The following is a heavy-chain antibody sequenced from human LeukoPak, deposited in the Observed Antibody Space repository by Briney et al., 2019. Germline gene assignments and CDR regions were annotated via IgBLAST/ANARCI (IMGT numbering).Heavy chain of an antibody. Sequence: GGSLRLSCAASGFTFSSYAMHWVRQAPGKGLEWVAVISYDGSNKYYADSVKGRFTISRDNSKNTLYLQMNSLRAEDTAVYYCARSTVVREYFDYWGQGTLVTVSS. J-gene: IGHJ4*02. CDR1: GFTFSSYA. V-gene: IGHV3-30-3*01. D-gene: IGHD4-23*01. CDR2: ISYDGSNK. CDR3: ARSTVVREYFDY.